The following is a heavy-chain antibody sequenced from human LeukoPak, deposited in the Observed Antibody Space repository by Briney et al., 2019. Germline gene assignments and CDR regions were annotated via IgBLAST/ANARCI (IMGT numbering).Heavy chain of an antibody. V-gene: IGHV4-30-2*01. CDR3: ARTPSNPRRSDY. CDR1: GDSISSSGYY. D-gene: IGHD4-11*01. J-gene: IGHJ4*02. Sequence: SETLSLTCTVSGDSISSSGYYWSWLRQPPGKGLEWIGYISHSGSTYYNPSLQSRVTISVDRSKNQFSLRLSSVTAADTAVYYCARTPSNPRRSDYWGQGTLVTVSP. CDR2: ISHSGST.